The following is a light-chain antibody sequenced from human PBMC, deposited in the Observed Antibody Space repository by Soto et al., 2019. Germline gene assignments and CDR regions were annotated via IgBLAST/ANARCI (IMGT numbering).Light chain of an antibody. V-gene: IGLV1-40*01. J-gene: IGLJ1*01. CDR3: QSYDSSLSGSV. CDR2: GNN. Sequence: QSVLTQPPSVSGAPGQRVTLSCTGSSSNIGAGYDVHWYQQLPGTAPKLLIYGNNNRPSGVPDRFSGSKSGTSASLAITGLQAEEESDYYCQSYDSSLSGSVFGTGTKVTVL. CDR1: SSNIGAGYD.